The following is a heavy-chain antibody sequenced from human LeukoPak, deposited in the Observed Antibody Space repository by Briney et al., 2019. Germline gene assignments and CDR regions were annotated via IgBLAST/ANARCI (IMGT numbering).Heavy chain of an antibody. CDR3: ARAPSEWELRGYFDY. CDR1: GGSISSYY. CDR2: IYSGGST. Sequence: PSETLSLTCTVSGGSISSYYWSWVRQAPGKGLEWVSVIYSGGSTYYADSVKGRFTISRDNSKNTLYLQMNSLRAEDTAVYYCARAPSEWELRGYFDYWGQGTLVTVSS. D-gene: IGHD1-26*01. J-gene: IGHJ4*02. V-gene: IGHV3-53*01.